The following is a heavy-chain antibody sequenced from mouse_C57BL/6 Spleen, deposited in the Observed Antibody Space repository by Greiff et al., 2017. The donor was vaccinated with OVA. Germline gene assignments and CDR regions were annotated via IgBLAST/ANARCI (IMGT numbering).Heavy chain of an antibody. CDR2: ISDGGSYT. CDR3: ARDDYYGSSTYWYFDV. V-gene: IGHV5-4*01. D-gene: IGHD1-1*01. J-gene: IGHJ1*03. CDR1: GFTFSSYA. Sequence: EVMLVESGGGLVKPGGSLKLSCAASGFTFSSYAMSWVRQTPEKRLEWVATISDGGSYTYYPDNVKGRFTISRDNAKNNLYLQMSHLKSEDTAMYYCARDDYYGSSTYWYFDVWGTGTTVTVSS.